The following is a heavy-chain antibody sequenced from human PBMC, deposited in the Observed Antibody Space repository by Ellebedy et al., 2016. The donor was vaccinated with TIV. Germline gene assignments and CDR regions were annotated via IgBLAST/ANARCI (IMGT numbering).Heavy chain of an antibody. CDR1: GFTFSGYY. V-gene: IGHV3-11*01. Sequence: PGGSLRLSCAASGFTFSGYYMSWFRQAPGKGPEWVSYISYSGDLMYYADSVKGRFTTSRDNAENSLYLQMNSLRAEDTAVYYCARVMKLTYYDFWSGYSDYWGQGTLVTVSS. D-gene: IGHD3-3*01. CDR2: ISYSGDLM. J-gene: IGHJ4*02. CDR3: ARVMKLTYYDFWSGYSDY.